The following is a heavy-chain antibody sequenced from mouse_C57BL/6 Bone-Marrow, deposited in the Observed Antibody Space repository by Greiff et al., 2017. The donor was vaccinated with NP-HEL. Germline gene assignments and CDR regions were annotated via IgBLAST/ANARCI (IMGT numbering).Heavy chain of an antibody. CDR3: ARLHCYYAMDY. CDR1: GYTFTSYW. Sequence: QVQLKQPGAELVKPGASVKLSCKASGYTFTSYWMHWVKQRPGRGLEWIGRIDPNSGGTKYNEKFKSKATLTVDKPSSTAYMQLSSLTSEDSAVYYCARLHCYYAMDYWGQGTSVTVSS. V-gene: IGHV1-72*01. CDR2: IDPNSGGT. J-gene: IGHJ4*01.